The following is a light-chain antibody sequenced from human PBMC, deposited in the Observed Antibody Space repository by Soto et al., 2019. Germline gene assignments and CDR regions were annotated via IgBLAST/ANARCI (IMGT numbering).Light chain of an antibody. CDR3: QQYGSSPLT. CDR1: QSVSSNY. Sequence: EIVLTQSPGTLSLSPGERATLSCRASQSVSSNYLAWYQRKPGQAPRLLIYGASSRAIDIPNRFSGSGSGTDFNLTITRLEPDDCAVYYCQQYGSSPLTFGQGTKVEI. V-gene: IGKV3-20*01. J-gene: IGKJ1*01. CDR2: GAS.